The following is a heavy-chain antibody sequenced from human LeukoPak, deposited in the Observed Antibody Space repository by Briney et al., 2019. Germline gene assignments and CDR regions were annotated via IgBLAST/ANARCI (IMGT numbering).Heavy chain of an antibody. V-gene: IGHV3-74*01. D-gene: IGHD1-7*01. Sequence: PGGSLRLSCAASGFTFSNYWIHWVRQAPGKGLVWVSRIKSDGSSPSYADSVKGRFTISRDNAKNTLYLQMNSLRAEDTAVYYCATELREGYWGQGTLVTVSS. CDR1: GFTFSNYW. J-gene: IGHJ4*02. CDR3: ATELREGY. CDR2: IKSDGSSP.